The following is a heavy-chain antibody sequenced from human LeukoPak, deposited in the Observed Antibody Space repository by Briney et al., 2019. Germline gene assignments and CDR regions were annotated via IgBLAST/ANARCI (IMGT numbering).Heavy chain of an antibody. D-gene: IGHD6-13*01. CDR3: ASGPYPAAGTDHQFDY. CDR2: IFYSGST. V-gene: IGHV4-59*01. J-gene: IGHJ4*02. Sequence: SETLSLTCTVPGASISSYYWSWIRQPPGKGLEWIGYIFYSGSTLYNPSLQSRVTISVDTSKNQISLKLTSVTAADTAVYYRASGPYPAAGTDHQFDYWGQGTLATVSS. CDR1: GASISSYY.